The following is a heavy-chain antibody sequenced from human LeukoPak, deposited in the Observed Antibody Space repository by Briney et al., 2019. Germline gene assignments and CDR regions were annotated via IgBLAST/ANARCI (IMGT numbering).Heavy chain of an antibody. CDR3: ATGHYRDTPG. D-gene: IGHD4-11*01. CDR1: GFIVSDKY. Sequence: GGSLRLSCAVSGFIVSDKYMNWVRQAPGKGLQWVSGLYPDGSSYYADSVKGRFTISRDHSDNTSYLQMNSLRADDTALYYCATGHYRDTPGWGQGTLVTVSS. V-gene: IGHV3-66*01. CDR2: LYPDGSS. J-gene: IGHJ4*02.